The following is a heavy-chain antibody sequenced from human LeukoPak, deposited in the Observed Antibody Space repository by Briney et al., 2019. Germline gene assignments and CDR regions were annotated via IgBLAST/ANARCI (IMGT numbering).Heavy chain of an antibody. J-gene: IGHJ3*02. V-gene: IGHV1-69*02. D-gene: IGHD5-24*01. CDR1: GGTFSSYT. CDR3: ALEGMATLDAFDI. Sequence: SVKVSCKASGGTFSSYTISWVRQAPGQGLEWMGRIIPILGIANYAQKFQGRVTITADKSTSTAYMELSSLRSEDTAVYCCALEGMATLDAFDIWGQGTMVTVSS. CDR2: IIPILGIA.